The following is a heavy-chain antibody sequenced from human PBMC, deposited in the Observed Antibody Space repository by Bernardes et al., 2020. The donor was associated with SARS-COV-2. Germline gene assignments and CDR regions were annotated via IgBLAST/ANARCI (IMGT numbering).Heavy chain of an antibody. J-gene: IGHJ5*01. D-gene: IGHD2-21*02. CDR1: GFNFDGFE. CDR3: ARVCTRDNCYSKWFDP. V-gene: IGHV3-48*03. Sequence: GSLRLCCVASGFNFDGFEMNWVRQAPGKGLEWLSSISKIGDTVHYADSVKGRFTISRDNSRRSLYLQMNGLRAEDTAIYYCARVCTRDNCYSKWFDPWGQGTLVTVSS. CDR2: ISKIGDTV.